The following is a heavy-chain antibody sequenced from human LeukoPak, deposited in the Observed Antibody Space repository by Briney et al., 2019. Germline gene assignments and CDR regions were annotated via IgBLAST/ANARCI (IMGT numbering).Heavy chain of an antibody. CDR2: IYYSGST. V-gene: IGHV4-59*01. CDR1: GGSISSYY. D-gene: IGHD2-15*01. Sequence: SETLSLTCTVSGGSISSYYWSWIRQPPGKGLEWIGYIYYSGSTNYNPSLKSRVTISVDTSKNQFSLKLSSVTAADTAVYYCARGDDYCSGGSCRHFDYCGQGTLVTVSS. CDR3: ARGDDYCSGGSCRHFDY. J-gene: IGHJ4*02.